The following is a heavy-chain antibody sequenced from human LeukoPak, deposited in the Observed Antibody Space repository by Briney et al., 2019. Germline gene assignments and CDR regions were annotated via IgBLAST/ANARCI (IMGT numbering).Heavy chain of an antibody. J-gene: IGHJ5*02. CDR1: GGSISSGSYY. D-gene: IGHD6-19*01. CDR2: IYTSGNT. Sequence: PSQTLSLTCTVSGGSISSGSYYWSWIRQPAGKGLEWIGRIYTSGNTNYNPSLKSRVTISVDTSKNQFSLKLSSVTAADTAVYYCARVVAVAPLDNWFDPWGQGTLVTVSS. V-gene: IGHV4-61*02. CDR3: ARVVAVAPLDNWFDP.